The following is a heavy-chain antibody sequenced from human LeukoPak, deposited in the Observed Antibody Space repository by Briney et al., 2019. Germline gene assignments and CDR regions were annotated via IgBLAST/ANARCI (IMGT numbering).Heavy chain of an antibody. CDR1: GYTFTGYY. V-gene: IGHV1-2*06. CDR2: INPNSGGT. CDR3: ARGYSGSYYIRY. D-gene: IGHD1-26*01. J-gene: IGHJ4*02. Sequence: GASVTVSCTASGYTFTGYYMHWVRQAPGQGLEWMGRINPNSGGTNYAQKFQGRVTMTRDTSISTAYMELSRLRSDDTAVYYCARGYSGSYYIRYWGQGTLVTVSS.